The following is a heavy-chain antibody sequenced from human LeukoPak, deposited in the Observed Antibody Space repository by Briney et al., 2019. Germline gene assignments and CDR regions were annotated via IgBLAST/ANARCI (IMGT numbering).Heavy chain of an antibody. J-gene: IGHJ4*02. Sequence: KPGGSLRLSCAASGFTFSSYSMNWVRQAPGKGLEWVSSISSSSSYIYYADSVKGRFTISRDNAKNSLYLQMNSLRAEDTAVYYCARGEYYYDSSGYPGPGYFDYWGQGTLVTVYS. CDR3: ARGEYYYDSSGYPGPGYFDY. CDR1: GFTFSSYS. CDR2: ISSSSSYI. D-gene: IGHD3-22*01. V-gene: IGHV3-21*01.